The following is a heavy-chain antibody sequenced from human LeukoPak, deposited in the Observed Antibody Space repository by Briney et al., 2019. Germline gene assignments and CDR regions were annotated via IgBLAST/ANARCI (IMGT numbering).Heavy chain of an antibody. CDR2: MNPDSGGT. CDR1: GYTFTGYY. V-gene: IGHV1-2*07. J-gene: IGHJ4*02. D-gene: IGHD2-15*01. CDR3: ARPYCNGGSCHDYFDY. Sequence: ASVKVSCKASGYTFTGYYMHWVRQAPGQGLEWMGWMNPDSGGTNYAHKFQGRVTMTRDTSISTAYMELRRLSSDDTAIYYCARPYCNGGSCHDYFDYWGQGTLVSVSS.